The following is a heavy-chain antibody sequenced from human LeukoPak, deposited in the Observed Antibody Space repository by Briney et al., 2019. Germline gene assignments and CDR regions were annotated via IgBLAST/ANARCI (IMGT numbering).Heavy chain of an antibody. CDR1: GGSFSGYY. Sequence: SETLSLTCAVSGGSFSGYYWSWIGQPPGKGLEWIWEINHSGSTNYNPSLKSRVTISVDTSTSQFSLKLSSVTAADTAVYYCATMGSIAARPYYVDYWGQGTLVTVS. J-gene: IGHJ4*02. CDR2: INHSGST. V-gene: IGHV4-34*01. D-gene: IGHD6-6*01. CDR3: ATMGSIAARPYYVDY.